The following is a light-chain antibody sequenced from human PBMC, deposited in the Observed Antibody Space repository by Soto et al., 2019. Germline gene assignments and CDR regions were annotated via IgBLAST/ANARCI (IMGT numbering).Light chain of an antibody. CDR2: EVS. Sequence: QSALTQPASLSGSPGQSITISCTGTSSDIGAYDYVSWFQQHPGKAPKLMISEVSNRPSGVSNRFSGSKSGNTASLTISGLQAEDEADYYCSSYTRSSTLYVFGTGTKVTVL. J-gene: IGLJ1*01. V-gene: IGLV2-14*01. CDR3: SSYTRSSTLYV. CDR1: SSDIGAYDY.